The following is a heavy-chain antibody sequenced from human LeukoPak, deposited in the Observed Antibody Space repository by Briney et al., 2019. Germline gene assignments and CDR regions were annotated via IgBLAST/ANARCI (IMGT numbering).Heavy chain of an antibody. V-gene: IGHV4-59*01. CDR2: VYYSGKT. J-gene: IGHJ4*02. CDR3: ARQRDGYNLVDFGV. Sequence: PSETLSLTCSVSGGSISNYYWNWIRQPPGKGLEWIGNVYYSGKTNYNPSLKSRVIISVDTSQNQFSLKMSSVTAADTAVYYCARQRDGYNLVDFGVWGQGTLVTVSS. CDR1: GGSISNYY. D-gene: IGHD5-24*01.